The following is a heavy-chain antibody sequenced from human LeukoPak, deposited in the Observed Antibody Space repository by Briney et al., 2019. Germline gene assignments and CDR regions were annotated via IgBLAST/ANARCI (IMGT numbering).Heavy chain of an antibody. D-gene: IGHD1-26*01. V-gene: IGHV3-23*01. CDR2: INGSGGIR. Sequence: GGSLRLSCAAPGFSFSSYAMSWVRQAPGKGLEWVSGINGSGGIRYYADSVKGRFTISRDNSKNTLYLQMNSLKAEDTAVYYCAKGTWDLLPSHYYYGMDVWGQGATVTVSS. J-gene: IGHJ6*02. CDR1: GFSFSSYA. CDR3: AKGTWDLLPSHYYYGMDV.